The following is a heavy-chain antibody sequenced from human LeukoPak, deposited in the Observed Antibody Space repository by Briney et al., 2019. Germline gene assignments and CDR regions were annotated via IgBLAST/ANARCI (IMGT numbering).Heavy chain of an antibody. CDR3: ARGGWDFDWLKGAFDI. CDR1: GFPFITYW. V-gene: IGHV3-7*04. Sequence: GESLHISCAASGFPFITYWMSWVRQAPGKGREGVANIKRDGSEKFQVDSVKGRFTISRDNAKNSLYLEMNSLRAEDTAVYYCARGGWDFDWLKGAFDIWGQGTMVTVSS. CDR2: IKRDGSEK. J-gene: IGHJ3*02. D-gene: IGHD3-9*01.